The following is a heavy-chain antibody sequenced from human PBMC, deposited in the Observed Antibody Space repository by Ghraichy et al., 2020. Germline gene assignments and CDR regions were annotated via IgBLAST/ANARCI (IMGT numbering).Heavy chain of an antibody. Sequence: SGPTLVKPTETLTLTCTFSGFSLSTSGVGVGWIRQPPGKALEFVALIYWDDDTRFRPSLKSRLTISKDTSKNQVFLTMTNMDPVDTGTYYCAHWVSGWLSFALINNAFDIWGQGTMVTVSS. J-gene: IGHJ3*02. CDR2: IYWDDDT. CDR1: GFSLSTSGVG. D-gene: IGHD3-16*01. V-gene: IGHV2-5*02. CDR3: AHWVSGWLSFALINNAFDI.